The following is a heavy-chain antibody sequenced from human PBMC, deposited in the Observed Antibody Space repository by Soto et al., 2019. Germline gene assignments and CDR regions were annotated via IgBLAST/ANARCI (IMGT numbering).Heavy chain of an antibody. V-gene: IGHV3-23*01. J-gene: IGHJ4*02. Sequence: EVQLLESGGGLVQPGGSLRLSCAASGFTFSNYAMTWVRQAPGKGLEWVSTISGSGGSTYYADSVKGRFTVSRDNSKNPLYLQMNSLRAEDTAIYHCAKVRPSIDYWGQGTLVTVSS. CDR3: AKVRPSIDY. D-gene: IGHD6-25*01. CDR2: ISGSGGST. CDR1: GFTFSNYA.